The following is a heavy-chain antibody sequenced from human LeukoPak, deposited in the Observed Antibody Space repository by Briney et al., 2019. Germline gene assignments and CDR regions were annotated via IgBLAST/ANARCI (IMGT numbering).Heavy chain of an antibody. V-gene: IGHV4-39*01. D-gene: IGHD3-10*01. Sequence: SETLSLTCTVSGGSISSSSYYWGWIRQPPGKGLEWIVCIYYSGRTYSNPSPKSRVTISVDTSKNQFSLKLSSVPAPDTAVYSGARLPNYSGSGLGRAFDIWGQGTMVTVSS. CDR3: ARLPNYSGSGLGRAFDI. CDR2: IYYSGRT. J-gene: IGHJ3*02. CDR1: GGSISSSSYY.